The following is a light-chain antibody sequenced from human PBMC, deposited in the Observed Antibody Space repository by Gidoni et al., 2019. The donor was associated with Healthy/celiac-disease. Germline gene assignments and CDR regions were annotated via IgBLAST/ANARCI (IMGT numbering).Light chain of an antibody. CDR3: MQARQSSLT. V-gene: IGKV2-28*01. Sequence: DTVMTQSPLSLPVTPGAPASISCRSSQSLLHSIGYNYLDWYLQKPGQSPQLLIYLGSSRASGVPDRFSGSGSGTDFTLKISRVEAEDVGVYYCMQARQSSLTFGGXTKVEIK. J-gene: IGKJ4*01. CDR1: QSLLHSIGYNY. CDR2: LGS.